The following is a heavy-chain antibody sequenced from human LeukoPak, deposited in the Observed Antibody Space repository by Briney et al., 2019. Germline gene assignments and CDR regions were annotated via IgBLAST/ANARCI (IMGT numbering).Heavy chain of an antibody. CDR2: ISWDGGNT. D-gene: IGHD1-14*01. V-gene: IGHV3-9*03. Sequence: GRSLRLSCAASGFSFRDYAMLWVRQAPGKGLEWVSGISWDGGNTGYADSVKGRFSISRDNAKNSLYLQMNSLSAEDMAFYYCAKAITIAEEYFDLWGRGTLVTVSS. J-gene: IGHJ2*01. CDR1: GFSFRDYA. CDR3: AKAITIAEEYFDL.